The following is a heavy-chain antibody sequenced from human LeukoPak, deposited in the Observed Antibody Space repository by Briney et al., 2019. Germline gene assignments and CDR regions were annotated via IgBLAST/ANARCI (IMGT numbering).Heavy chain of an antibody. Sequence: PGGSLRLSCAASGFTFSSYGMHWVRQAPGKGLEWVAVIWYDGSNKYYADSVKGRFTISRDNSKNTLYLQMNSLRAEDTALYYCARTENYIPEDCFDPWGQGTLVTVSS. V-gene: IGHV3-33*01. CDR1: GFTFSSYG. J-gene: IGHJ5*02. CDR3: ARTENYIPEDCFDP. CDR2: IWYDGSNK. D-gene: IGHD5-24*01.